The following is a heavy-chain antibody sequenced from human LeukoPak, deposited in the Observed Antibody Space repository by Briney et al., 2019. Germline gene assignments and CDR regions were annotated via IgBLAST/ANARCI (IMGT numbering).Heavy chain of an antibody. D-gene: IGHD5-18*01. CDR2: ISYDGSNK. Sequence: GGSLRLSCAASGFTFSSYAMHWVRQAPGKGLEGVAVISYDGSNKYYADSVKGRLTISRDNSKNTLYLQMNSLRAEDTAVYYCARCDIVDTAMGAAFDIWGQGTMVTVSS. V-gene: IGHV3-30-3*01. CDR1: GFTFSSYA. J-gene: IGHJ3*02. CDR3: ARCDIVDTAMGAAFDI.